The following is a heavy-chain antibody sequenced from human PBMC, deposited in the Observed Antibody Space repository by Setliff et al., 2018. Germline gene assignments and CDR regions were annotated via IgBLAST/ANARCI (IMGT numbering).Heavy chain of an antibody. Sequence: GGSLRLSCAGSGFTFSYFSMSWVRQVPGKGLEWVSSIFYNGASPSYADSVKGRFTISRDNSRNTLYLQMNNLKVEDTAIYYCAKDYRRDGYWDIDYWGQGTLVTVS. CDR1: GFTFSYFS. J-gene: IGHJ4*02. CDR2: IFYNGASP. CDR3: AKDYRRDGYWDIDY. V-gene: IGHV3-23*01. D-gene: IGHD3-16*02.